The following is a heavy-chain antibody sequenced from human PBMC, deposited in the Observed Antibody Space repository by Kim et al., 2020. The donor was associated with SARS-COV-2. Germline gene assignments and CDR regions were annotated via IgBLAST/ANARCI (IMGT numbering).Heavy chain of an antibody. CDR1: GFSLSTSGVS. D-gene: IGHD3-9*01. CDR3: AHTERLRYFDWLPRVVDY. CDR2: IYWDDDK. Sequence: SGPTLVNPTQTLTLTCTFSGFSLSTSGVSVGWIRQPPGKPLEWLALIYWDDDKRYSPSLKSRLTITKDTSKNQVVLTMTNMDPVDTATYYCAHTERLRYFDWLPRVVDYWGQGTLVTLSS. J-gene: IGHJ4*02. V-gene: IGHV2-5*02.